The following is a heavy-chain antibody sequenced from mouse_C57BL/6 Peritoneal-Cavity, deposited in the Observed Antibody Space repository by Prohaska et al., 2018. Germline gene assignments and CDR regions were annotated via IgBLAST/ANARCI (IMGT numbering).Heavy chain of an antibody. V-gene: IGHV6-3*01. D-gene: IGHD2-4*01. CDR3: TYDYAWFAY. CDR2: IRLKSDNYAT. CDR1: GFTFSNYW. J-gene: IGHJ1*03. Sequence: ELKLEESGGGLVQPGGSMKLSCFASGFTFSNYWMKWFRQSPEKGLEWVAQIRLKSDNYATHYAESVKGRFTISRDDSKSSVYQQMNKLRAEDTGIYYCTYDYAWFAYWGTGTTVTGSS.